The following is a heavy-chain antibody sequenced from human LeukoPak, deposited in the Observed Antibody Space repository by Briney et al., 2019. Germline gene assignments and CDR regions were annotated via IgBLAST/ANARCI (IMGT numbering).Heavy chain of an antibody. CDR3: AKASALWFGELLIGNWFDP. V-gene: IGHV3-30*18. D-gene: IGHD3-10*01. CDR1: GFTFSSYG. CDR2: RSYDGSNK. Sequence: GRSLRLSCAASGFTFSSYGMHWVRQAPGKGLEWVAVRSYDGSNKYYADSVKGRFTISRDNSKNTLYLQMNSLRAEDTAVYYCAKASALWFGELLIGNWFDPWGQGTLVTVSS. J-gene: IGHJ5*02.